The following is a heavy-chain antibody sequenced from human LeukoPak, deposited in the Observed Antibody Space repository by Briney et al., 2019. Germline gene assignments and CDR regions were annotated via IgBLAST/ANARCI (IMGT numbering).Heavy chain of an antibody. Sequence: GASVKVSCKASGYTFTSYDINWVRQATGQGLEWMGWMNPNSGNTGYAQKFQGRVTITRNTSISTAYMELSSLRSEDTAVYYCARGHKYYYYYYMDVWGKGTTVTVSS. CDR3: ARGHKYYYYYYMDV. J-gene: IGHJ6*03. CDR1: GYTFTSYD. CDR2: MNPNSGNT. V-gene: IGHV1-8*03.